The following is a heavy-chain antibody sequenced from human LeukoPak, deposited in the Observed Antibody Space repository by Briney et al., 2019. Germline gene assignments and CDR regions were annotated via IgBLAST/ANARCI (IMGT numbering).Heavy chain of an antibody. Sequence: PGGSLRLSCAASGFSFSSYGMHWVRQAPGKGLEWVTFIRYHGNNKYYADSVKGRFTISRDNSKNTLYLQMNSLRAEDTAVYYCAKGSLTLDYWGQGTLVTVSS. J-gene: IGHJ4*02. D-gene: IGHD3-9*01. CDR2: IRYHGNNK. CDR3: AKGSLTLDY. CDR1: GFSFSSYG. V-gene: IGHV3-30*02.